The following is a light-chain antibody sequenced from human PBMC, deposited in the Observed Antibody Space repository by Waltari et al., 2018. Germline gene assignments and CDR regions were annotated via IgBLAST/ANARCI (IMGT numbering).Light chain of an antibody. V-gene: IGLV1-47*01. CDR3: AAWDDSLSGRV. J-gene: IGLJ3*02. Sequence: SVLTQPPSASGTPGQRVTISCSGLSSNIGSNYVYWYQQLPGTAPKLLIYRNNQRPSGVPDRFSGSKSGTSASLAISGLRSEDEADYYCAAWDDSLSGRVFGGGTKLTVL. CDR2: RNN. CDR1: SSNIGSNY.